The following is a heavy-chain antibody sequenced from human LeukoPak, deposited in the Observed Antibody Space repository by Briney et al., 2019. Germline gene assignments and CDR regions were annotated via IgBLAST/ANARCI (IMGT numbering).Heavy chain of an antibody. Sequence: ASVKVSCKASGYTFTSYDINWVRQATGQGLEWMGWMNPNSGNTGYAQKFQGRVTMTRNTSISTAYMEMSSLRSEDTAVYYCAREGRGEEQREYYYYMDVWGKGTTVTVSS. V-gene: IGHV1-8*01. CDR2: MNPNSGNT. CDR3: AREGRGEEQREYYYYMDV. D-gene: IGHD1/OR15-1a*01. J-gene: IGHJ6*03. CDR1: GYTFTSYD.